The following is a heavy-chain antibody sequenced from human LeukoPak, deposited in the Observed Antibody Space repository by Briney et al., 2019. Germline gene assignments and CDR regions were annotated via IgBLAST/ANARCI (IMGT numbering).Heavy chain of an antibody. D-gene: IGHD3-3*01. J-gene: IGHJ6*03. CDR2: INHSGST. CDR1: GGSFSGYY. Sequence: KPSETLSLTCAVYGGSFSGYYWSWIRQPPGKGLEWIGEINHSGSTNYNPSLKSRVTISVDTSKNQFSLKLSSVTAADTAVYYCARALLDFWSGYLPRFYYMDVWGKGTTVTVSS. CDR3: ARALLDFWSGYLPRFYYMDV. V-gene: IGHV4-34*01.